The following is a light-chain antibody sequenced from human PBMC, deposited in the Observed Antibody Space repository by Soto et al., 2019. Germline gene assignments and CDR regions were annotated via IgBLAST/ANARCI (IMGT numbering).Light chain of an antibody. Sequence: EIVLTQSPGALSLSPGERATLSCRASQSVISSYLAWFQQKPGQAPRLLIYAASSRATGIPDRFSGSGSGTDFTLTISRLKPEDFAVYYCQQYGSTPVTFDGGTKVEIK. CDR3: QQYGSTPVT. CDR2: AAS. J-gene: IGKJ4*01. V-gene: IGKV3-20*01. CDR1: QSVISSY.